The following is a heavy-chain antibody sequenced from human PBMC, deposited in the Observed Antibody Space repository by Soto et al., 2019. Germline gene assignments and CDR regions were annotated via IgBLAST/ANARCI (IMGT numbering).Heavy chain of an antibody. D-gene: IGHD3-10*01. Sequence: QVQLQQWGAGLLKPSETLSLTCAVYGGSFSGYYWSWIRQPPGKVLEWIGEINHSGSTNYNPSLKSRVTISVDTSKIQFPLKLSSVTAADTAVYYCARESAVLLWFGEKKWFDPWGQGTLVTVSS. J-gene: IGHJ5*02. CDR3: ARESAVLLWFGEKKWFDP. CDR2: INHSGST. V-gene: IGHV4-34*01. CDR1: GGSFSGYY.